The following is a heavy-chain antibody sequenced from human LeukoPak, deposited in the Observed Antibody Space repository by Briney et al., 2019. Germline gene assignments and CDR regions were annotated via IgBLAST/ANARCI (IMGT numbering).Heavy chain of an antibody. CDR3: GKGRGTYGGYPYYFDY. V-gene: IGHV3-23*01. D-gene: IGHD4-23*01. Sequence: GGSLRLSCAASGFTFSSYDMRWVRQAPGKGLEWVSGISGSGGSTYYADSVKGRFTISRDNSKNTLDLQMSSLRAESTDVYYCGKGRGTYGGYPYYFDYWGQGTLVSVSS. CDR1: GFTFSSYD. J-gene: IGHJ4*02. CDR2: ISGSGGST.